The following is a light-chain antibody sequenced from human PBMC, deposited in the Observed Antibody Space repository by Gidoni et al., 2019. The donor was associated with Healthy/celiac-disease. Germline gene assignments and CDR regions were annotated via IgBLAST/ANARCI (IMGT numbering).Light chain of an antibody. J-gene: IGLJ2*01. CDR2: GNS. Sequence: QSLLSQPPSVSGAPGQRVTISCTGRTSNIGAGYDVHWYQQLPGTAPKLLIYGNSNRPSGVPDRFSGSKSGTSASLAITGHQAEDEANYYCRSYDSSRDVVFGGGTKL. CDR3: RSYDSSRDVV. CDR1: TSNIGAGYD. V-gene: IGLV1-40*01.